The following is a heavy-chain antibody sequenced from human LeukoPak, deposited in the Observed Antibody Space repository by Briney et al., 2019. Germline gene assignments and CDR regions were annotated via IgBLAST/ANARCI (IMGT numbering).Heavy chain of an antibody. D-gene: IGHD2-15*01. V-gene: IGHV1-46*01. J-gene: IGHJ3*01. Sequence: GASVKVSCKASGYTFTTYYTHWLRQAPGQGLQWMGIINPSGGSTTYAQKFQGRVTMTRDTPTVTAYMELSSLRSEDTAVYYCARGKAASGDVFDFWGQGTMVTVSS. CDR2: INPSGGST. CDR3: ARGKAASGDVFDF. CDR1: GYTFTTYY.